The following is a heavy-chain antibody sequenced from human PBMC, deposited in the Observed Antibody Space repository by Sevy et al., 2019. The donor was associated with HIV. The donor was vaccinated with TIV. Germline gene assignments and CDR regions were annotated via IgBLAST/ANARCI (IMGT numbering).Heavy chain of an antibody. Sequence: GGSLRLSCAASGFTFSSYAMHWVRQAPGKGLEWVSGISWNSGSIGYADSVKGRFTISRDNAKNSLYLQMNSLRAEDTALYYCAKLPYSSGWYDFDYWGQGTLVTVSS. CDR3: AKLPYSSGWYDFDY. CDR1: GFTFSSYA. V-gene: IGHV3-9*01. J-gene: IGHJ4*02. D-gene: IGHD6-19*01. CDR2: ISWNSGSI.